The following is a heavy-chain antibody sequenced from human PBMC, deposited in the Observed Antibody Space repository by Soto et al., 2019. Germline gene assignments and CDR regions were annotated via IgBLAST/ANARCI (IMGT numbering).Heavy chain of an antibody. CDR1: GYSFTSYC. CDR2: IDPSYSYT. Sequence: PGESLKISCKGSGYSFTSYCISWVRQMPGKGLEWMGRIDPSYSYTNYSPSFQGHVTISADRSISTAYLQWSGLKSSDTAMYYCARLEVYYHMDVWGQGTTVTVSS. V-gene: IGHV5-10-1*01. CDR3: ARLEVYYHMDV. J-gene: IGHJ6*02.